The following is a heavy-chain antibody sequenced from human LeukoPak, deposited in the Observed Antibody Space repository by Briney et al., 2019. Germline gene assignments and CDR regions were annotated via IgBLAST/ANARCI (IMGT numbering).Heavy chain of an antibody. D-gene: IGHD3-22*01. V-gene: IGHV3-66*01. J-gene: IGHJ3*02. CDR3: AREWLYYDRRDAFDI. CDR1: GFTVSSNY. CDR2: IYSGGST. Sequence: GGSLRLSCAASGFTVSSNYMSWVRQAPGKGLEWVSVIYSGGSTYYTDSVKGRFTISRDNSKNTLYLQMNSLRAEDTAVYYCAREWLYYDRRDAFDIWGQGTMVTVSS.